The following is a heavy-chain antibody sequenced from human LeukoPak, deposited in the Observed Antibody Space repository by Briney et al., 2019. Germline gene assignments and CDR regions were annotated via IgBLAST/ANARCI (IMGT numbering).Heavy chain of an antibody. J-gene: IGHJ4*02. CDR3: ARDWMVYTEGVYY. Sequence: HPGGSLRLSCAASGFTFSSYAMHWVRQAPGKGLEWVAVISYDGSNKYYADSVKGRFTISRDNSKNTLYLQMNSLRAEDTAVYYCARDWMVYTEGVYYWGQGTLVTVSS. V-gene: IGHV3-30-3*01. D-gene: IGHD2-8*01. CDR2: ISYDGSNK. CDR1: GFTFSSYA.